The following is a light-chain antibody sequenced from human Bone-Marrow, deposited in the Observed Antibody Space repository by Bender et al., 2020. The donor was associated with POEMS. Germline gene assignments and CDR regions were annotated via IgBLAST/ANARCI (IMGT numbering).Light chain of an antibody. CDR3: SAWDDSLSGWV. CDR2: YDD. J-gene: IGLJ3*02. CDR1: SSNIGNHG. Sequence: QSVVTQPPSLSEAPRQRVTISCSGSSSNIGNHGVNWYQQLPGEAPKLLIYYDDLLTPGVSDRFSASKSGNSASLASSEIQAEYEALYYCSAWDDSLSGWVFGGGTKLTVL. V-gene: IGLV1-36*01.